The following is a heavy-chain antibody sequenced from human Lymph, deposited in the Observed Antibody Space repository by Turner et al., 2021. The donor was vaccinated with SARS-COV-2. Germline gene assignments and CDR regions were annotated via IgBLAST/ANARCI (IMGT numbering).Heavy chain of an antibody. CDR2: IYSGGSS. Sequence: EVQLVESGGGLVQLGGSLRVSGAASGITGSRNYMSWVRQAPGKGLEWVSVIYSGGSSYYADSVKGRFTISRHNSKNTLYLQMNSLRAEDTAVYYCARDLDTAGGMDVWGQGTTVTVSS. CDR3: ARDLDTAGGMDV. J-gene: IGHJ6*02. CDR1: GITGSRNY. V-gene: IGHV3-53*04. D-gene: IGHD5-18*01.